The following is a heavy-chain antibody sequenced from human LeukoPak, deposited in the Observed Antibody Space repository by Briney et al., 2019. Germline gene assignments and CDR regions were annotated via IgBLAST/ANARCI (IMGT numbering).Heavy chain of an antibody. CDR3: ARDHGDYSGKDY. CDR2: TWYDGSNK. V-gene: IGHV3-33*01. D-gene: IGHD4-17*01. Sequence: RGSLRLSCAASGFIFSSYGMHWVRQAPGKGLEWVAVTWYDGSNKYYADAVKGRFTISRDNSKNTLYLQMNSLRAEDTAVYFCARDHGDYSGKDYWGQGTLVTVSS. J-gene: IGHJ4*02. CDR1: GFIFSSYG.